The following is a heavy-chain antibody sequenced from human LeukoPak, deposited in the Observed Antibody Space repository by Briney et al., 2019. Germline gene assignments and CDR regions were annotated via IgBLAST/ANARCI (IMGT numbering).Heavy chain of an antibody. CDR3: AREESSGWYPDNYYYYGMDV. D-gene: IGHD6-19*01. Sequence: ASVKVSCKASGYTFTIYGISWVRQAPGQGLEWMGWISAYNGNTNYAQKLQGRVTMTTDTSTSTAYMELRSLRSDDTAVYYCAREESSGWYPDNYYYYGMDVWGQGTTVTVSS. CDR2: ISAYNGNT. V-gene: IGHV1-18*01. J-gene: IGHJ6*02. CDR1: GYTFTIYG.